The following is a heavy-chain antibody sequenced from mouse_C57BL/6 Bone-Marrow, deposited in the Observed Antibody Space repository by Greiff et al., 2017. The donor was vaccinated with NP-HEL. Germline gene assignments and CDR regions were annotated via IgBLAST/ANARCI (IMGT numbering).Heavy chain of an antibody. Sequence: VKVVESGPGLVQPSQSLSITCTVSGFSLTSYGVHWVRQSPGKGLEWLGVIWSGGSTDYNAAFMSGLSISKDNYKSQVFLKMNRLQADDTAIYYCARNPRLRYDYDYWGKGTTLTVAS. D-gene: IGHD1-1*01. CDR2: IWSGGST. CDR3: ARNPRLRYDYDY. V-gene: IGHV2-2*01. CDR1: GFSLTSYG. J-gene: IGHJ2*01.